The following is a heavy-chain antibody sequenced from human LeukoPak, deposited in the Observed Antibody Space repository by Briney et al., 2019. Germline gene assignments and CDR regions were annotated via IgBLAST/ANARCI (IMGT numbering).Heavy chain of an antibody. CDR2: IYYSGST. Sequence: SETLSLTCTVSGGSISSYYWSWIRQPPGKGLEWIAYIYYSGSTNYNPSLKSRVTISVDTSKNQFSLKLSSVTAADTAVYFCARSGGLWLLTYYFDYWGQGTLVTVSS. J-gene: IGHJ4*02. D-gene: IGHD3-22*01. CDR3: ARSGGLWLLTYYFDY. CDR1: GGSISSYY. V-gene: IGHV4-59*12.